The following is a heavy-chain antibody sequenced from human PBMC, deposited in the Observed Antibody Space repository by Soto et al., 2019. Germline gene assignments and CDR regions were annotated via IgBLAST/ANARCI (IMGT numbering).Heavy chain of an antibody. V-gene: IGHV3-23*01. Sequence: PGGSLRLSCVASGFAFGNYPMTWVRQAPGKGLEWVATISGSDGKTYYADSVKGRFSISRDTSRNTLYLQMNSLRADDTAIYYCAKWSYLDYWGQGTRVTVSS. CDR3: AKWSYLDY. CDR2: ISGSDGKT. J-gene: IGHJ4*02. CDR1: GFAFGNYP. D-gene: IGHD3-3*01.